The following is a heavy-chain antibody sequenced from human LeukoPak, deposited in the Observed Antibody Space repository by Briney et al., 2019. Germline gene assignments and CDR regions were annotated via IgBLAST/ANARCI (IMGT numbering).Heavy chain of an antibody. V-gene: IGHV4-34*01. J-gene: IGHJ4*02. CDR2: INHSGST. Sequence: SETLSLTCAVYGGSFSGYYCSWIRQHPRKGLEWIGEINHSGSTNYNPSLKSRVTISVDTSKNQFSLKLSSVTAADTALYYCAKHYMGSSYNHGLDCWGQGTLVTVSS. D-gene: IGHD3-10*01. CDR3: AKHYMGSSYNHGLDC. CDR1: GGSFSGYY.